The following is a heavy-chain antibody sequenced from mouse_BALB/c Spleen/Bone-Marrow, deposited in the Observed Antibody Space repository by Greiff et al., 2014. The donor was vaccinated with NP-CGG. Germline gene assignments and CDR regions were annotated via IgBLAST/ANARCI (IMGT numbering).Heavy chain of an antibody. CDR2: ISSGGSYT. V-gene: IGHV5-9-4*01. Sequence: ECGGGLVKSGGSLKLSCAASGFTFSNYAMSWVRQSPEKRLEWVAEISSGGSYTYYPDTLTGRFTISRDNAKDTLYLEMSSLRSEDTAMYYCSSYAYWGQGTLVTVSA. CDR1: GFTFSNYA. J-gene: IGHJ3*01. CDR3: SSYAY. D-gene: IGHD2-12*01.